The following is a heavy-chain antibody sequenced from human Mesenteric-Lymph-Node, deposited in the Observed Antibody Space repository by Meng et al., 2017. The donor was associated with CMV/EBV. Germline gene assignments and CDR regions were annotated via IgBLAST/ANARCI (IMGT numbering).Heavy chain of an antibody. J-gene: IGHJ6*02. D-gene: IGHD2-8*01. CDR2: ISGSTTTM. V-gene: IGHV3-11*01. CDR1: GFTFSDYY. CDR3: ARGGWGRSPNGIFYYGMDV. Sequence: GESLKISCAASGFTFSDYYMSWIRQAPGKGLEWVSYISGSTTTMYYVDSVKGRFTISRDNAKNSLYLQMNSRRAEDTAVYYWARGGWGRSPNGIFYYGMDVWGQGTTVTVSS.